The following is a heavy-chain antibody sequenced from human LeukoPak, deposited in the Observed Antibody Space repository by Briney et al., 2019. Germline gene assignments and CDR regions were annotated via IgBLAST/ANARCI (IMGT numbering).Heavy chain of an antibody. CDR2: ISFDGANK. Sequence: GGSLRLSCATSGFTLSMSSMHWVRLAPGKGLEWLAGISFDGANKFSGDSVKGRFSISRDNSKNTLYLQMNSLRLDDTAVYFRARGRAGIAAAGFDYWGQGTLVTVSS. D-gene: IGHD6-13*01. CDR1: GFTLSMSS. V-gene: IGHV3-30*04. CDR3: ARGRAGIAAAGFDY. J-gene: IGHJ4*02.